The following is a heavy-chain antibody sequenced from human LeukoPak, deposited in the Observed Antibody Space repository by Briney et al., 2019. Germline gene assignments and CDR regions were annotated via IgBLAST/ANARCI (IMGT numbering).Heavy chain of an antibody. CDR2: ISYDGSNK. D-gene: IGHD3-9*01. Sequence: GGSLRLSCAASGFTFSSYGMHWVRQAPGKGLEWVAVISYDGSNKYYADSVKGRFTISRDNSKNTLYLQMNSLRAEDTAVYYCAKGGSGVLRYFDWSRGYWGQGTLVTVSS. V-gene: IGHV3-30*18. CDR3: AKGGSGVLRYFDWSRGY. CDR1: GFTFSSYG. J-gene: IGHJ4*02.